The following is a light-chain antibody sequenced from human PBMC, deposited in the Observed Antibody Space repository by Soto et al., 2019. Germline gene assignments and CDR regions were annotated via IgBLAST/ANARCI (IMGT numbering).Light chain of an antibody. CDR1: SSDVGGYNS. CDR2: DVS. V-gene: IGLV2-14*01. CDR3: SSYTSSSTLV. Sequence: SALTQTASVSGSPGQSITISCTGTSSDVGGYNSVSWYQQHPGKAPKLMIYDVSNRPSGVSNRFSGSKSGNTASLTISGLQAQDEADYYCSSYTSSSTLVFGTGTKVTVL. J-gene: IGLJ1*01.